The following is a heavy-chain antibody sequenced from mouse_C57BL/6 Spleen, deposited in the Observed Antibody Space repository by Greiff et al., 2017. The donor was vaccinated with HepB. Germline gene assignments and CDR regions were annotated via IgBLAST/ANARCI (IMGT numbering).Heavy chain of an antibody. J-gene: IGHJ3*01. CDR1: GFTFSDYG. V-gene: IGHV5-17*01. Sequence: EVKLVESGGGLVKPGGSLKLSCAASGFTFSDYGMHWVRQAPEKGLEWVAYISSGSSTIYYADTVKGRFTISRDNAKNTLFLQMTSLRSEDMAMYYCAREEYYGSSYEYWGQGTLVTVSA. D-gene: IGHD1-1*01. CDR3: AREEYYGSSYEY. CDR2: ISSGSSTI.